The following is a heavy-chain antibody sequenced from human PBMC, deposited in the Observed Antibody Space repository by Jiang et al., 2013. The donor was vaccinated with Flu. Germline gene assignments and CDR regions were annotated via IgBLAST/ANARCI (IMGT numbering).Heavy chain of an antibody. D-gene: IGHD3-3*01. J-gene: IGHJ6*02. CDR2: TYYRSKWYN. V-gene: IGHV6-1*01. CDR3: ARVRGFRITIFGVVMGEGMDV. CDR1: GDSVSSNSAA. Sequence: SGDSVSSNSAALDLDTRQSPSRGLEWLGRTYYRSKWYNDYAVSVKSRITINPDTSKNQFSLQLNSVTPEDTAVYYCARVRGFRITIFGVVMGEGMDVWGQGTTVTVSS.